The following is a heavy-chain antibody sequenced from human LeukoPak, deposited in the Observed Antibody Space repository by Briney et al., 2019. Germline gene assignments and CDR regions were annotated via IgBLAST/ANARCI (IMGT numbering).Heavy chain of an antibody. J-gene: IGHJ4*02. CDR1: GYTFTSYA. V-gene: IGHV1-2*02. D-gene: IGHD3-10*01. CDR3: ARDNSRLLWFGEPDY. CDR2: INPNSGGT. Sequence: ASVKVSCKASGYTFTSYAMNWVRQAPGQGLEWMGWINPNSGGTNYAQKFQGRVTMTRDTSISTAYMELSRLRSDDTAVYYCARDNSRLLWFGEPDYWGQGTLVTVSS.